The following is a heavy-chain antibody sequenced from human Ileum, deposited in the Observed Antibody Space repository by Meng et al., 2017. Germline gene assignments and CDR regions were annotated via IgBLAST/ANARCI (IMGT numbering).Heavy chain of an antibody. CDR1: GGSISSGGYY. CDR3: ARVRRGLGLRFDP. V-gene: IGHV4-31*03. D-gene: IGHD3/OR15-3a*01. Sequence: QVPLQEPGPGLVKPSQTLSLTCTVSGGSISSGGYYWGWIRQHPGKGLEWIGYIFYSGSTYYNSSLKSRINISVDTSKNQFSLKVSSVTAADTAVYYCARVRRGLGLRFDPWGQGTLVTVSS. CDR2: IFYSGST. J-gene: IGHJ5*02.